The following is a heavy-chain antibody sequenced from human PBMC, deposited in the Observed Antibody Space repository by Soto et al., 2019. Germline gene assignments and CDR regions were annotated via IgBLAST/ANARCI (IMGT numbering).Heavy chain of an antibody. V-gene: IGHV1-3*01. CDR1: GYTFTSYA. CDR3: ARVSGKFSIFGVVIPNHFDY. D-gene: IGHD3-3*01. CDR2: INAGNGNT. J-gene: IGHJ4*02. Sequence: GASVKVSCKASGYTFTSYAMHWVRQAPGQRLEWMGWINAGNGNTKYSQKFQGRVTITRETSASTAYMELSSLRSEDTAVYYCARVSGKFSIFGVVIPNHFDYWGQGTLVTVSS.